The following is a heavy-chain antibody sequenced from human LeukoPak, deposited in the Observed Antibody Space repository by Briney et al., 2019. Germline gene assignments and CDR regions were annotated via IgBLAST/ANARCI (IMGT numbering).Heavy chain of an antibody. D-gene: IGHD1-14*01. Sequence: SETLSLTCTVSGGSISSSSYYWGWIRQPPGKGLEWIGSIYYSGGTYYNPSLKSRVTISVDTSKNQFSLKLSSVTAADTAVYYCARLGIHYYYYMDVWGKGTTVTVSS. CDR2: IYYSGGT. CDR3: ARLGIHYYYYMDV. J-gene: IGHJ6*03. V-gene: IGHV4-39*01. CDR1: GGSISSSSYY.